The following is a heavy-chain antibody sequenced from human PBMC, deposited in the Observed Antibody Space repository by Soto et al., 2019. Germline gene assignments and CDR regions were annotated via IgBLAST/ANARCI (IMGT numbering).Heavy chain of an antibody. V-gene: IGHV3-15*07. D-gene: IGHD3-22*01. CDR3: ASYRDSSGLRRYDY. CDR1: DFIFSDAW. Sequence: EVQLEESGGGLIKPGESLTLSCAASDFIFSDAWMKWVRQAPGKGLEWVGRIKSKAHGGTTDDSAPLKGRFTILRDDSKNTLYLQMSSLNTEEKAMYYCASYRDSSGLRRYDYWGQGALVTVSS. CDR2: IKSKAHGGTT. J-gene: IGHJ4*02.